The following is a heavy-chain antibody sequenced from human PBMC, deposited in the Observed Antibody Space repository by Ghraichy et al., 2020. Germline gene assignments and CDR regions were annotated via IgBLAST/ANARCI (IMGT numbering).Heavy chain of an antibody. V-gene: IGHV3-74*01. CDR3: ARAPDCGGGQCSGHYYYGMDV. J-gene: IGHJ6*02. CDR1: GFTYSNYW. Sequence: GGSLRLSCEVSGFTYSNYWMHWVRRGPGKGLVWVSRINLSGSRTDYADSVRGRFTVTRDNAKNTLYLQMNSLRVEDTAVYFCARAPDCGGGQCSGHYYYGMDVWGQGTTVTVSS. D-gene: IGHD2-21*01. CDR2: INLSGSRT.